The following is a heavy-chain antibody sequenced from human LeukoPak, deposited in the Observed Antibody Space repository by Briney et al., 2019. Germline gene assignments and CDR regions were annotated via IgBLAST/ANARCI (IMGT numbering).Heavy chain of an antibody. CDR1: GGSISSGGYY. CDR2: IYYSGST. J-gene: IGHJ6*02. Sequence: PSQTLSLTCTVSGGSISSGGYYWSWIRQQPGKGLEWIGYIYYSGSTYYNPSLKSRVTISVDTSKNQFSLKLSSVTAADTAVYYCARGYSYIYYYYYGMDVWGQGTTVTVSS. CDR3: ARGYSYIYYYYYGMDV. D-gene: IGHD5-18*01. V-gene: IGHV4-31*03.